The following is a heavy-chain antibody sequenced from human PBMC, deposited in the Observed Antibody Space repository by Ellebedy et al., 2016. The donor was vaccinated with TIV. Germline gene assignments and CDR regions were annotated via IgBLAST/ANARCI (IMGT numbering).Heavy chain of an antibody. Sequence: ASVKVSCKASGYSFTANYIHWVRQAPGQGLEWMGWVNPDSGGTNFAQKFQGRVTMTRDTSISTAYMELSRLRSVDTAVYYCARDTEATTGGRDYNYYGMDVWGQGTTVTVSS. J-gene: IGHJ6*02. V-gene: IGHV1-2*02. CDR3: ARDTEATTGGRDYNYYGMDV. CDR2: VNPDSGGT. D-gene: IGHD4-23*01. CDR1: GYSFTANY.